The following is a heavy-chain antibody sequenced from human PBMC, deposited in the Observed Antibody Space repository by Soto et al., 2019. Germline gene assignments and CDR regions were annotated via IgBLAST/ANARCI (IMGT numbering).Heavy chain of an antibody. D-gene: IGHD6-19*01. CDR3: VKLRLWTVAVFVP. J-gene: IGHJ5*02. Sequence: QVQLQESGPGLVKPSETLSLTCSVSGGSISSYYWNWIRQPPGKGLEWIGYIYYSGSTIYNPSLKSRVTISLDMSKNQFSLKLSSVTAADTAVYYCVKLRLWTVAVFVPWGQGTLVTVSS. CDR2: IYYSGST. CDR1: GGSISSYY. V-gene: IGHV4-59*08.